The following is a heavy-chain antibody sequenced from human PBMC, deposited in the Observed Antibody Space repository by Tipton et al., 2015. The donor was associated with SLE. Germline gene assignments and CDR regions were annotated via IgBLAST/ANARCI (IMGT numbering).Heavy chain of an antibody. J-gene: IGHJ5*02. V-gene: IGHV3-74*01. CDR2: INSDGSST. CDR1: GFTFSNYW. CDR3: ARDPRNKGFDP. D-gene: IGHD1/OR15-1a*01. Sequence: SLRLSCAASGFTFSNYWMHWVRQAPGKGLVWVSRINSDGSSTSYADSVKGRFTISRDNAKNTLYLQMNSLRAEDTAVYYCARDPRNKGFDPWGQGTLVTVSS.